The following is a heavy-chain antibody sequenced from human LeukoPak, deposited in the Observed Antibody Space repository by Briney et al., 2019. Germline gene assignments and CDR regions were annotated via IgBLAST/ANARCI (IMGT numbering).Heavy chain of an antibody. CDR2: ISYDGSNK. J-gene: IGHJ4*02. Sequence: GGSLRLSCAASGFTFSSYGMHWVRQAPGKGLEWVAVISYDGSNKYYADSVKGRFTISRDNSKSTLYLQMNSLRAEDTAVYYCAKGAYDSSGYPSGWGQGTLVTVSS. CDR1: GFTFSSYG. CDR3: AKGAYDSSGYPSG. V-gene: IGHV3-30*18. D-gene: IGHD3-22*01.